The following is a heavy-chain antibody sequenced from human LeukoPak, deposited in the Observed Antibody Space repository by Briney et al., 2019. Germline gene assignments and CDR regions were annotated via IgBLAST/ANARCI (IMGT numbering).Heavy chain of an antibody. CDR2: IYTSGST. CDR3: AREGYSSGWYRDDY. V-gene: IGHV4-61*02. Sequence: PSQTLSLTCTVSGGSISSGSYYWSWIRQPAGKGLEWIGRIYTSGSTNYNPSLKSRVTISVDTSKNQFSLKLSFVTAADTAVYYCAREGYSSGWYRDDYWGQGTLVTVSS. D-gene: IGHD6-19*01. CDR1: GGSISSGSYY. J-gene: IGHJ4*02.